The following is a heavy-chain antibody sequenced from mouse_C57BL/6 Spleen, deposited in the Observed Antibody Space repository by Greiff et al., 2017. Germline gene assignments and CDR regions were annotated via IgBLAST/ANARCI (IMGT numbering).Heavy chain of an antibody. J-gene: IGHJ4*01. Sequence: QVQLKQPGAELVKPGASVKLSCKASGYTFTSYWMHWVKQRPGRGLEWIGRIDPNSGGTKYNEKFKSKATLTVDKPSSTAYMQLSSLTSEDSAVYYCAREGDYDAMDYWGQGTSVTVSS. V-gene: IGHV1-72*01. CDR2: IDPNSGGT. CDR1: GYTFTSYW. CDR3: AREGDYDAMDY.